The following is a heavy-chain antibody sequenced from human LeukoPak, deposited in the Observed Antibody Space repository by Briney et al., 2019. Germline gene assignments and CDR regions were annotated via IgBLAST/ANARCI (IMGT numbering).Heavy chain of an antibody. J-gene: IGHJ4*02. CDR1: GYSFTSYW. CDR2: IYPGDSDT. D-gene: IGHD1-14*01. V-gene: IGHV5-51*01. CDR3: ARHGISRFDY. Sequence: GESLKISCKGSGYSFTSYWIGWVRQMPGKGLEWMGIIYPGDSDTRYRPSFQGQVTISADKSISTAYLQSSSLQASDTAMYYCARHGISRFDYWGQGPLVPVSS.